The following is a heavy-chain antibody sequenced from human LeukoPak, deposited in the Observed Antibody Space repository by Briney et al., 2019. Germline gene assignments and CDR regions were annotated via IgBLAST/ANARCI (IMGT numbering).Heavy chain of an antibody. J-gene: IGHJ4*02. V-gene: IGHV3-23*01. Sequence: GGSLRLSCAASGFTFDDYAMHWVRQAPGKGLEWVSVISGSGGSTYYADSVKGRFTISRDNSKNTLYLQMNSLRAEDTAVYYCAKEAIAAAMRYYFDYWGQGTLVTVSS. CDR3: AKEAIAAAMRYYFDY. D-gene: IGHD6-13*01. CDR2: ISGSGGST. CDR1: GFTFDDYA.